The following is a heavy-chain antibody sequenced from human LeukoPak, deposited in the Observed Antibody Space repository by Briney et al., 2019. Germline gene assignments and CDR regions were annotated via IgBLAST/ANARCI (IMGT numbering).Heavy chain of an antibody. J-gene: IGHJ4*02. CDR3: AKDNDNLGIFDY. CDR1: GFTFSSYA. D-gene: IGHD7-27*01. CDR2: ISGSGGST. V-gene: IGHV3-23*01. Sequence: GGSLGLSCAASGFTFSSYAMSWVRQAPGKGLEWVSAISGSGGSTYYADSVKGRFTISRDNSKNTLYLQMNSLRAEDTAVYYCAKDNDNLGIFDYWGQGTLVTVSS.